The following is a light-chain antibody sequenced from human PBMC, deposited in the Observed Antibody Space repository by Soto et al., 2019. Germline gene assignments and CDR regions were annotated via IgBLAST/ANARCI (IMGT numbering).Light chain of an antibody. CDR2: LNNDGSH. Sequence: QPVLTQSPSASASLGASVKLTCTLSSGHSRYAIAWHQQQPEKGPRYLMKLNNDGSHTKGDGIPDRFSGSSSGAERCLTISSLQSEDEADYYCQTWDTGIRVFGGGTKVTVL. CDR3: QTWDTGIRV. CDR1: SGHSRYA. V-gene: IGLV4-69*01. J-gene: IGLJ3*02.